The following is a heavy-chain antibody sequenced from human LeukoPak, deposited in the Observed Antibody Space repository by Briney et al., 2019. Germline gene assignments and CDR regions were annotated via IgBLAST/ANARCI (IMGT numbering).Heavy chain of an antibody. D-gene: IGHD3-10*01. CDR1: GYTFTSYG. CDR3: ARVVWGYYGSGSYYENFDY. J-gene: IGHJ4*02. CDR2: ISAYNGNT. V-gene: IGHV1-18*01. Sequence: ASVKVSCKASGYTFTSYGIGWVRQAPGQGLEWMGWISAYNGNTNYAQKLQGRVTMTTDTSTSTAYMELRSLRSDDTAVYYCARVVWGYYGSGSYYENFDYWGQGTLVTVSS.